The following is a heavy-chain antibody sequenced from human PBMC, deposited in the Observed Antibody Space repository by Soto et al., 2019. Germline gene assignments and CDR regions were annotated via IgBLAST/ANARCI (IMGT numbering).Heavy chain of an antibody. Sequence: GESLKISCKGSGYSFTDYWLGWVRQVPGKGLEWVALIYPDDSDVSYSPSFQGQVTISADKSISTAYLQWSSLKASDTAMYYCARWWVGPMVRESPVFMDVAGKAAMVAVSS. J-gene: IGHJ6*03. V-gene: IGHV5-51*01. CDR1: GYSFTDYW. D-gene: IGHD3-10*01. CDR2: IYPDDSDV. CDR3: ARWWVGPMVRESPVFMDV.